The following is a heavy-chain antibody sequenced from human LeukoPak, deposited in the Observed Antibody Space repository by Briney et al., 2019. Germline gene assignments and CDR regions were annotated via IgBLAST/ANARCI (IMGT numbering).Heavy chain of an antibody. D-gene: IGHD2-21*02. CDR3: ARHGVFCGGDCYSGFDY. J-gene: IGHJ4*02. CDR2: IYPGDSDT. CDR1: GYSFTNYW. Sequence: GESLKISCKGSGYSFTNYWIGWVRQMPGKGLECMGIIYPGDSDTRYSPSFQGQVTISTDKSISTAYLQWSSLKASDTAMYYCARHGVFCGGDCYSGFDYWGQGTLVTVSS. V-gene: IGHV5-51*01.